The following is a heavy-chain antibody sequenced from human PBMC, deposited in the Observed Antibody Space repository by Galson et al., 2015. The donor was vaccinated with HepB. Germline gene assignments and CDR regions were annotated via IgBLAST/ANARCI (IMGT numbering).Heavy chain of an antibody. CDR2: ISAYNGNT. V-gene: IGHV1-18*01. D-gene: IGHD1-1*01. CDR3: ARDRLAGTTGTFPGILPFDY. CDR1: GYTFTSYG. Sequence: SVKVSCKASGYTFTSYGISWVRQAPGQGLEWMGWISAYNGNTNYAQKLQGRVTMTTDTSTSTAYMELRSLRSDDTAVYYCARDRLAGTTGTFPGILPFDYWGQGTLVTVSS. J-gene: IGHJ4*02.